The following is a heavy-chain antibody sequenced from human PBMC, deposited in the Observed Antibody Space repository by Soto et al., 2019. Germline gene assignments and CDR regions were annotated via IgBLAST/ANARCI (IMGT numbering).Heavy chain of an antibody. V-gene: IGHV3-15*07. CDR2: IHSETHGGTP. J-gene: IGHJ4*02. Sequence: EVQLVESGGGLVEPGGSLRLSCEASAFILPNAWVNGVGRPPERGRGGVGGIHSETHGGTPDYAAPVKGRFIVSRDDSRNTVYLQMNSLKTEDTAMYYCTAGYCSGGKCDSVLYWGQGTLVTVSS. CDR1: AFILPNAW. D-gene: IGHD2-15*01. CDR3: TAGYCSGGKCDSVLY.